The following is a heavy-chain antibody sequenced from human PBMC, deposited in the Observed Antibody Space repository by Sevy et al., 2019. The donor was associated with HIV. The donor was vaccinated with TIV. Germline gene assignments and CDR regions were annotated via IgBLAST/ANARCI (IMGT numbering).Heavy chain of an antibody. Sequence: GGSLRLSCTGSGFTFGDYAMSWVRQAPGKGLEWVAFLKHKAYGGTLDYAASVKGRFSISSDDSKSIAHLQMNDLKTEDTAIYYCTRGKGAQSIFDYWGQGALVTVSS. J-gene: IGHJ4*02. D-gene: IGHD3-16*01. CDR1: GFTFGDYA. CDR2: LKHKAYGGTL. CDR3: TRGKGAQSIFDY. V-gene: IGHV3-49*04.